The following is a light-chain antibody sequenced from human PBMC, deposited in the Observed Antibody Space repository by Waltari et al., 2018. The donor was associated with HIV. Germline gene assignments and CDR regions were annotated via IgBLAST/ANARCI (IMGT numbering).Light chain of an antibody. J-gene: IGLJ3*02. Sequence: QSVLTQPPSASGTPGQRVTISCSGSSSNIGRNYVYWYQQLPRTAPKLLIHRNNQLPSGVPDLFSVSKSGSSVSLAISGLRSEDESDYYFAAWDFRLSVCVFGGCTMLSV. CDR3: AAWDFRLSVCV. CDR1: SSNIGRNY. V-gene: IGLV1-47*01. CDR2: RNN.